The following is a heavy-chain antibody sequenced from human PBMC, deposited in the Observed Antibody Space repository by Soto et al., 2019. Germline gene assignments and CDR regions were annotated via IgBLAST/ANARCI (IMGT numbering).Heavy chain of an antibody. CDR2: INHSGST. V-gene: IGHV4-34*01. Sequence: SETLSITCAGYGGSFSGYYWSWIRQPPGKGLEWIGEINHSGSTSYNPSLKSRVTISVDTSKNQFSLKLSSVTAADTAVYYCARGVGGTIFVVVNPYYYYYVMDVWGQGTTVTVSS. CDR3: ARGVGGTIFVVVNPYYYYYVMDV. D-gene: IGHD3-3*01. CDR1: GGSFSGYY. J-gene: IGHJ6*02.